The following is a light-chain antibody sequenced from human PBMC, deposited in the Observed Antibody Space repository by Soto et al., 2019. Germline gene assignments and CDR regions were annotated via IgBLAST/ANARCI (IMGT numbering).Light chain of an antibody. J-gene: IGLJ3*02. V-gene: IGLV1-40*01. CDR2: GNR. CDR3: QAYDYSLTASV. Sequence: QSVLTQPPSVSGAPGQRVTLSCTGNSSNLGAGYDVHWYKQVPGAAPKLVIFGNRNRPSGVPERSSGSKSGTSASLAITGLQAEDEADYYCQAYDYSLTASVFGGGTQLTVL. CDR1: SSNLGAGYD.